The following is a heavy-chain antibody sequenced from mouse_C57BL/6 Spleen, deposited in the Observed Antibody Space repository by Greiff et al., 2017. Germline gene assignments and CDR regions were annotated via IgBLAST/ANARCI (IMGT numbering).Heavy chain of an antibody. CDR2: IYPNSGST. Sequence: QVQLQQPGAELVKPGASVKLSCKASGYTFTSYWMHWVKQRPGQGLEWIGRIYPNSGSTNYNENFKSKATLTADKSSSTAYMQLSSLTSEDSAVYYCAKNYCGSGYWDFEVWGTGITVTVSS. CDR3: AKNYCGSGYWDFEV. D-gene: IGHD1-1*01. J-gene: IGHJ1*03. CDR1: GYTFTSYW. V-gene: IGHV1-64*01.